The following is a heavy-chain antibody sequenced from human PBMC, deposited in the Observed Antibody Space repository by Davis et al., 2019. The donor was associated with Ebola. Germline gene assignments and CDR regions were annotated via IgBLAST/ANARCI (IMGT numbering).Heavy chain of an antibody. CDR2: INHSGST. D-gene: IGHD6-19*01. Sequence: SETLSLTCAVSGGSISSGDYSWSWIRQPPGKGLEWIGEINHSGSTNYNPSLKSRVTISVDTSKNQFSLKLSSVTAADTAVYYCARGTVAVAGPAYYYYGMDVWGKGTTVTVSS. V-gene: IGHV4-30-2*01. CDR1: GGSISSGDYS. CDR3: ARGTVAVAGPAYYYYGMDV. J-gene: IGHJ6*04.